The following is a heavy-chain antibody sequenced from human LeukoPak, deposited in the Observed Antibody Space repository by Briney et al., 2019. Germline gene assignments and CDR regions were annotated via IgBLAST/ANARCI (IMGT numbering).Heavy chain of an antibody. Sequence: PGGSLRPSCAASGFTLSSYWMSGVRQAPGKGLEWVANIKQDGSEKYYVDSVKGRFTISRDNAKNSLYLQMNSLRAEDTAVYYCVRGTIAAAGYYYFDYWGQGTQVTVSS. J-gene: IGHJ4*02. V-gene: IGHV3-7*04. CDR2: IKQDGSEK. CDR3: VRGTIAAAGYYYFDY. D-gene: IGHD6-13*01. CDR1: GFTLSSYW.